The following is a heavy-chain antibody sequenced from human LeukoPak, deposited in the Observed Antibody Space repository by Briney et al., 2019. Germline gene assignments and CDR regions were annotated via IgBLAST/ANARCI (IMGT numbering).Heavy chain of an antibody. V-gene: IGHV3-74*01. D-gene: IGHD4-23*01. Sequence: GGSLRLSCAASGFTFSSYFWMHWVRQAPGKGLVWVSRIKSDGSSSTYADSVKGRFTISRDNAKNSLYLQMNTLRAEDTAVYYCVRDLDLGGYSSFEYWGQGTLVTVSS. CDR3: VRDLDLGGYSSFEY. J-gene: IGHJ4*02. CDR2: IKSDGSSS. CDR1: GFTFSSYFW.